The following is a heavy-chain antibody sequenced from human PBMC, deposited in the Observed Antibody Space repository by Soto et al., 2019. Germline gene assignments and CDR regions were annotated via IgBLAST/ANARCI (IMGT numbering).Heavy chain of an antibody. J-gene: IGHJ4*02. CDR1: GGTFSSQA. V-gene: IGHV1-18*01. D-gene: IGHD2-15*01. Sequence: ASVKVSCRASGGTFSSQATSWVRQDPGQGLEWMGWISAYNGNTNYAQKLQGRVTMTTDTSTSTAYMELRSLRSDDTAVYYCARGRSGGSWDVAYWGQGTLVTVSS. CDR2: ISAYNGNT. CDR3: ARGRSGGSWDVAY.